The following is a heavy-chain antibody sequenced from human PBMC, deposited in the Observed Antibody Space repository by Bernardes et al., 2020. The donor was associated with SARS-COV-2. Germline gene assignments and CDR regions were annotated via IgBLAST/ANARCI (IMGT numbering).Heavy chain of an antibody. CDR1: GYDFTSFW. D-gene: IGHD1-20*01. Sequence: GESLKISCKGSGYDFTSFWIGWVRQMPGKGLEWMGIIYPHDSSTRNSLSLQGQVTLSADKSIGTAYLQWNSLKASDTGMYYCARQGYNRAWFDSWGQGTLVTGSS. V-gene: IGHV5-51*01. J-gene: IGHJ5*01. CDR2: IYPHDSST. CDR3: ARQGYNRAWFDS.